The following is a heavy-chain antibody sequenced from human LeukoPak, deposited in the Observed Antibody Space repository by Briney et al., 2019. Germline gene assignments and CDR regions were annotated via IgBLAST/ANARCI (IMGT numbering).Heavy chain of an antibody. V-gene: IGHV3-7*01. CDR2: IKQDGSEK. Sequence: GGSLRLSCAASGFTFDDYGMSWVRQAPGKGLEWVANIKQDGSEKYYVDSVKGRFTISRGNAKNSLYLQMNSLRAEDTAVYYCARRRYSGSSQHFDYWGQGTLVTVSS. D-gene: IGHD1-26*01. J-gene: IGHJ4*02. CDR3: ARRRYSGSSQHFDY. CDR1: GFTFDDYG.